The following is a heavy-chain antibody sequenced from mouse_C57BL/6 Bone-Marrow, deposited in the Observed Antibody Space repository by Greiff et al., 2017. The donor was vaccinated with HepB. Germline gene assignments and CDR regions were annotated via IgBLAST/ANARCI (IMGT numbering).Heavy chain of an antibody. CDR1: GYTFTSYW. CDR3: AREDDYDGDY. D-gene: IGHD2-4*01. V-gene: IGHV1-69*01. J-gene: IGHJ2*01. CDR2: IDPSDSYT. Sequence: VQLQQPGAELVMPGASVKLSCKASGYTFTSYWMHWVKQRPGQGLEWIGEIDPSDSYTNYNQKFKGKSTLTVDKSSSTAYMQLSSLTSEDSAVYYCAREDDYDGDYWGQGTTLTVSS.